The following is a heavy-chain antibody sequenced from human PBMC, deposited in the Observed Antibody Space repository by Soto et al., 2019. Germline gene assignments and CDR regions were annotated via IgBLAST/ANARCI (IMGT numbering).Heavy chain of an antibody. J-gene: IGHJ6*02. D-gene: IGHD6-6*01. Sequence: PGESLKISCKGSGYSFTSYWIGWVRQMPGKGLEWMGIIYPGDSDTRYSPSFQGQVTISADKSISTAYLQWSSLKASDTAMYYCARQILEYSSSSRGSPYYYYYGMDVWGQGTTVTVSS. CDR3: ARQILEYSSSSRGSPYYYYYGMDV. CDR2: IYPGDSDT. V-gene: IGHV5-51*01. CDR1: GYSFTSYW.